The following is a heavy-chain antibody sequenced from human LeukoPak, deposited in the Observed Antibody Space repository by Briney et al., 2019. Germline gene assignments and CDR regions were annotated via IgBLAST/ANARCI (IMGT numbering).Heavy chain of an antibody. D-gene: IGHD4-17*01. Sequence: GGSLRLSCAASGFTVSSNYMSWVRQAPGKGLEWVSVIYSGGSTYYADSVKGRFTISRDNSKNTLYLQMNSLRAEDTAVYYCARVDYGDPTFFDYWGQGTLVTVSS. CDR1: GFTVSSNY. J-gene: IGHJ4*02. V-gene: IGHV3-66*01. CDR3: ARVDYGDPTFFDY. CDR2: IYSGGST.